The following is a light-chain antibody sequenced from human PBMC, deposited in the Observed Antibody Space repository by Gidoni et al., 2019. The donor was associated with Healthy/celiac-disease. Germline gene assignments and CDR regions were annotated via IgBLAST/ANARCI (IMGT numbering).Light chain of an antibody. V-gene: IGLV1-40*01. CDR1: SSNIGAGYD. Sequence: QSVLTQQPSGSGAPGQMVTISCTGSSSNIGAGYDVHWYQQLPGTAPKLLIYGNSNRPSGVPDRFSGSKSGTSASLAITGLQAEDEADYYCQSYDSSLSGVVFGGGTKLTVL. CDR2: GNS. J-gene: IGLJ2*01. CDR3: QSYDSSLSGVV.